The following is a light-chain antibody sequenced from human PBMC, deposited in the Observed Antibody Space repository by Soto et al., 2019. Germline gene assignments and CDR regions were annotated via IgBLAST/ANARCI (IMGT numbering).Light chain of an antibody. CDR1: QGISNY. J-gene: IGKJ2*01. CDR2: AAS. CDR3: LQHNSYTQT. V-gene: IGKV1D-17*01. Sequence: NIQMTQSPSAMSASVGDRVTITCRARQGISNYLAWFQQKPGKVPKHLIYAASSLQSGVPSRLSDSESGTEFTLTIRSQQPENFANYYCLQHNSYTQTFGPGTKLEIK.